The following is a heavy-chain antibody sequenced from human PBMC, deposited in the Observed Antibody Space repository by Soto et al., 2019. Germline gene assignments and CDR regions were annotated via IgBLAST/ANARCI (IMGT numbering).Heavy chain of an antibody. CDR2: ISSDGSND. CDR3: AKDGAAGGTFDY. V-gene: IGHV3-30*18. J-gene: IGHJ4*02. Sequence: QVQLVESGGGVVQPGRSLRLSCAASGFTFSNYAMHWVRQALGKGLEWVAVISSDGSNDFYGDSVKGRFSISRDNSRNTLFLQVNSPRPEDTAVYYCAKDGAAGGTFDYWGQGTRVTVSS. CDR1: GFTFSNYA. D-gene: IGHD6-13*01.